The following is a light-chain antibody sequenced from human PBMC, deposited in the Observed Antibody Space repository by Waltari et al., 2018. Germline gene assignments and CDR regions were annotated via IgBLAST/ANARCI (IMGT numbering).Light chain of an antibody. CDR3: SAWDNSLTTLL. Sequence: QSVLTQPPSASGAPGQRVTISCTGSSSNIGAGHYVSWYQQFPGTAPKLLIYENNKRPSGVSDRFSGSRSGTSASLTITGLQSEDEADYYCSAWDNSLTTLLFGGGTRLTVL. CDR1: SSNIGAGHY. CDR2: ENN. J-gene: IGLJ2*01. V-gene: IGLV1-40*01.